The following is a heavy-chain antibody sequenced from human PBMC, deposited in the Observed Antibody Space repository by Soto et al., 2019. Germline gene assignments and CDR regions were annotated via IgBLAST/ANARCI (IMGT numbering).Heavy chain of an antibody. J-gene: IGHJ3*01. V-gene: IGHV1-18*01. CDR3: ARAFFYQGSDSRGYSFDAFDF. D-gene: IGHD3-22*01. CDR2: ISAHTGSS. CDR1: GYTFTSSG. Sequence: QVQLVQSGAEVKKPGASVKVSCKASGYTFTSSGMSWVRQAPGQGLEWMGWISAHTGSSEYAQRFQGTVTMTTDRSTSTAYMEVRSLRSDDTAVYYCARAFFYQGSDSRGYSFDAFDFWGPGTLVTVSS.